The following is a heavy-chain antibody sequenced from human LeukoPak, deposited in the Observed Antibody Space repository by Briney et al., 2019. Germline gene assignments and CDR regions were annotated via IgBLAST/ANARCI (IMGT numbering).Heavy chain of an antibody. CDR2: ISGSGGST. CDR1: GFTFSSYA. CDR3: AKLPLQDYRGNWFDP. J-gene: IGHJ5*02. D-gene: IGHD4-11*01. V-gene: IGHV3-23*01. Sequence: GGPLRLSCAASGFTFSSYAMSWVRQAPGKGLEWVSAISGSGGSTYYADSVKGRFTISRDSSKNTLYLQMNSLRAEDTAVYYCAKLPLQDYRGNWFDPWGQGTLVTVSS.